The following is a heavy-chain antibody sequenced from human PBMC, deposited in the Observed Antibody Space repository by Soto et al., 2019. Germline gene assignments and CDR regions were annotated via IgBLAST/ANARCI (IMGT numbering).Heavy chain of an antibody. D-gene: IGHD2-15*01. CDR1: GGSVSSGSYY. Sequence: SETLSLTCTVSGGSVSSGSYYWSWIRQPPGKGLEWIGYIYYSGSTNYNPSLKSRVTISVDTSKNQFSLKLSSVTAADTAVYYCARSRQVVAATTYDWFDPWGQGTLVTVSS. V-gene: IGHV4-61*01. CDR3: ARSRQVVAATTYDWFDP. CDR2: IYYSGST. J-gene: IGHJ5*02.